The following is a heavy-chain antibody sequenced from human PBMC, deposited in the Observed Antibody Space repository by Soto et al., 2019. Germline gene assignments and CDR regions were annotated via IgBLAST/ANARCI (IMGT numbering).Heavy chain of an antibody. D-gene: IGHD6-6*01. J-gene: IGHJ4*02. V-gene: IGHV4-34*01. CDR1: SGSLSGYY. Sequence: SETLSLTCSLYSGSLSGYYWSWIRQPPGKGLGWIGEISPSGNTNYSPSLKSRVSISVDTSKNQFSLNLTSLTAADTAVYYCARAPKVSGSAQTRPDFWGQGSLVTVSS. CDR2: ISPSGNT. CDR3: ARAPKVSGSAQTRPDF.